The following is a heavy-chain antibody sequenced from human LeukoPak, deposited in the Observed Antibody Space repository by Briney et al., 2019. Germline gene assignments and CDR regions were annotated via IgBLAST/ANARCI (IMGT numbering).Heavy chain of an antibody. CDR3: ASGLRFLEWNFDY. J-gene: IGHJ4*02. V-gene: IGHV4-4*07. CDR1: GGSISSYY. Sequence: SETLSLTCTVSGGSISSYYWSWIRRPAGKGLEWIGRIYTSGSTNYNPSLKSRVTMSVDTSKNQFSLKLSSVTAVDTAVYYCASGLRFLEWNFDYWGQGTLVTVSS. D-gene: IGHD3-3*01. CDR2: IYTSGST.